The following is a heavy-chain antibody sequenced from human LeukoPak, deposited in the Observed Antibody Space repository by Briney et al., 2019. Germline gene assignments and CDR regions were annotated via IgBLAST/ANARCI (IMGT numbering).Heavy chain of an antibody. CDR2: IIPILGIA. V-gene: IGHV1-69*04. D-gene: IGHD3-16*02. CDR1: GGTFSSYA. Sequence: GASVKVSCKASGGTFSSYAISWVRQAPGQGLEWMGRIIPILGIANYAQKFQGRVTITADKSTSTAYMELTSLRSEDTAVYYCAREATAGYDYVWGSYRPFDYWGQGTLVTVSS. CDR3: AREATAGYDYVWGSYRPFDY. J-gene: IGHJ4*02.